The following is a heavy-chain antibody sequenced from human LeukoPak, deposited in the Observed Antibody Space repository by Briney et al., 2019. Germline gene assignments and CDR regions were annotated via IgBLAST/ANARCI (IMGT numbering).Heavy chain of an antibody. J-gene: IGHJ6*04. CDR3: ARDMGYCRMDV. V-gene: IGHV4-38-2*02. Sequence: SETLSLTCVVFGYSISSGYHWAWIRQPPGKGPELIGSIYHRGNSYYNPSLKSRVTISLDTSKNQFSLKLSSVTAADTAVYYCARDMGYCRMDVWGKGTTVTVSS. CDR2: IYHRGNS. CDR1: GYSISSGYH. D-gene: IGHD3-10*01.